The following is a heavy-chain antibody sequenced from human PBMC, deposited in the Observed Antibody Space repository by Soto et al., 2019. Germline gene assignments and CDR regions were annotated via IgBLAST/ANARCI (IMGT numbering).Heavy chain of an antibody. J-gene: IGHJ3*02. V-gene: IGHV1-69*02. CDR3: AATTVGWDAFDI. D-gene: IGHD4-4*01. CDR2: IIPILGIA. CDR1: GGTFSSYT. Sequence: SVKVSCKASGGTFSSYTISWVRQSPGQGLEWMGRIIPILGIANYAQKFQGRVTITGDKSTSTAYMELSSLRSEDTAVYYCAATTVGWDAFDIWGQGTMVTVSS.